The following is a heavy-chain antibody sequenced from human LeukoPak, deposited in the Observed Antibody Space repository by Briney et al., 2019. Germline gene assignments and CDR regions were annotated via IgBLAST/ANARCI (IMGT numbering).Heavy chain of an antibody. CDR2: IRSKTYGGTT. J-gene: IGHJ4*02. Sequence: PGGSLRLSCAASGFTFTNAWMTWVRQAPGKGLEWLGFIRSKTYGGTTEYAASVKGRFTISRDDSKSIAYLQMNSLRAEDTAVYYCAKVAVVVTATRRHFDYWGQGTLVTVSS. CDR3: AKVAVVVTATRRHFDY. V-gene: IGHV3-71*01. CDR1: GFTFTNAW. D-gene: IGHD2-21*02.